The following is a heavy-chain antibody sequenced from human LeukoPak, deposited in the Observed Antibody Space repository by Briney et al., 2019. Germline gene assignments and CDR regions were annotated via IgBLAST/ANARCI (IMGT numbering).Heavy chain of an antibody. V-gene: IGHV4-34*01. CDR3: ERGGLYCGGDCYVDH. Sequence: SETLSLTCAVYGGTFSPYYWSWIRQPPEKGLEWIWEINHSGSTNYNPSLKSRVTISVDTSKNQFSLKLSSVTAADTAVYYCERGGLYCGGDCYVDHWGQGSLVTVSS. CDR1: GGTFSPYY. D-gene: IGHD2-21*02. J-gene: IGHJ4*02. CDR2: INHSGST.